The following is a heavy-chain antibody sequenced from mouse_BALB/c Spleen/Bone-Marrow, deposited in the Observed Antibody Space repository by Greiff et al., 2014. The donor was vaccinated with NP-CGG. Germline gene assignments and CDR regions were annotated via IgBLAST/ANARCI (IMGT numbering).Heavy chain of an antibody. CDR2: INSNGGST. CDR1: GFTFSCYG. CDR3: ARDTITTRGFAY. Sequence: EVQLVESGGGLVQSGGSLKLSCAASGFTFSCYGMSWVRQTPDKRLELVATINSNGGSTYYPDSVKGRFTISRDNAKNTLYLQMSSLKSEDTAMYYCARDTITTRGFAYWGQGTLVTVSA. D-gene: IGHD2-4*01. J-gene: IGHJ3*01. V-gene: IGHV5-6-3*01.